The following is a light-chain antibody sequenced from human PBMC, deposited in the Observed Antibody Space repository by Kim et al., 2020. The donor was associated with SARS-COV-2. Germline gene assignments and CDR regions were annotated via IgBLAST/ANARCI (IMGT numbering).Light chain of an antibody. CDR2: WAS. V-gene: IGKV4-1*01. J-gene: IGKJ2*01. CDR1: QSVLYSSNNKNY. Sequence: DIVMTQSPDYLAVSLGERDTINCKSSQSVLYSSNNKNYLAWYQQKPGQPPKLLIYWASTRESGVPDRFSGSGSGTDFTLTISSLQAEDVAVYYCQQYYSTPYTFGQGTKLEI. CDR3: QQYYSTPYT.